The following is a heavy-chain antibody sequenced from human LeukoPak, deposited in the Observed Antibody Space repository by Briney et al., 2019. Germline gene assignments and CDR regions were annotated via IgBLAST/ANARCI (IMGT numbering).Heavy chain of an antibody. CDR1: GFTFDDYG. D-gene: IGHD6-19*01. CDR3: ARDGHSSGWYRGAFDI. J-gene: IGHJ3*02. V-gene: IGHV3-30*03. CDR2: ISYDGSNK. Sequence: PGGSLRLSCATSGFTFDDYGMSWVRQAPGKGLEWVAVISYDGSNKYYADSVKGRFTISRDNSKNTLYLQMNSLRAEDTAVYYCARDGHSSGWYRGAFDIWGQGTMVTVSS.